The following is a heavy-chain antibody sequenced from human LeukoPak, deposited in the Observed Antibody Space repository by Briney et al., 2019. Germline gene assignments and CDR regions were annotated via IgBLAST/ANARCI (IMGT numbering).Heavy chain of an antibody. Sequence: GGSLRLSCAASGFTLKTYWMHWVRQAPGKGLVWVSHINSDGSSTSYADSVRGRFTISRDNAKNTLYLQMNSLRAEDTAVYYCARDGSGNYYDSSGYRNWFDPWGQGTLVTVSS. CDR2: INSDGSST. V-gene: IGHV3-74*01. J-gene: IGHJ5*02. CDR3: ARDGSGNYYDSSGYRNWFDP. CDR1: GFTLKTYW. D-gene: IGHD3-22*01.